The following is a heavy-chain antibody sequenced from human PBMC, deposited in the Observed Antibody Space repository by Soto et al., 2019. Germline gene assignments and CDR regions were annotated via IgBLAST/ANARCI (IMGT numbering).Heavy chain of an antibody. CDR3: ASSYTGYLDN. CDR2: MYYSGNT. Sequence: TLSLPLSVSGWPLRSGGFHWDRIRQHPGKGLEWIAYMYYSGNTYYNPSLRSRITISVDTSKNQFSLKLTSVTDADTAVYYCASSYTGYLDNWGQGTLVTVSS. D-gene: IGHD3-9*01. J-gene: IGHJ4*02. V-gene: IGHV4-31*03. CDR1: GWPLRSGGFH.